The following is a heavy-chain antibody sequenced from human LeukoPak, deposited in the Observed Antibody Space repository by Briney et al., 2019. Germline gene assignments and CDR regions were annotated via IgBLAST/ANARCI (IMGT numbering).Heavy chain of an antibody. CDR3: ARRPIKYYYYGMDV. CDR2: ISYDGSNK. J-gene: IGHJ6*02. CDR1: GFTFSSYG. Sequence: GRSLRLSCAASGFTFSSYGMHWVRQAPGKGLEWVTVISYDGSNKYYADSVKGRFTISRDNSKNTLYLQMNSLRAEDTAVYYCARRPIKYYYYGMDVWGQGTTVTVSS. V-gene: IGHV3-30*03.